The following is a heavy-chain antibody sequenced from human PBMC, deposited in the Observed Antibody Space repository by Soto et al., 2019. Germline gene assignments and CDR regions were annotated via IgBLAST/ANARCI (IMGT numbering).Heavy chain of an antibody. V-gene: IGHV4-59*01. D-gene: IGHD6-19*01. CDR2: IYDSGST. Sequence: SETLSLTCTVSGASISGNYWSCIRQPPGKGLEWIGYIYDSGSTNYSPSLQSRVTMSVDRSKNQFSLALTSVTAADTALYFCARYRRGTGWYYLDYWGQG. CDR1: GASISGNY. J-gene: IGHJ4*02. CDR3: ARYRRGTGWYYLDY.